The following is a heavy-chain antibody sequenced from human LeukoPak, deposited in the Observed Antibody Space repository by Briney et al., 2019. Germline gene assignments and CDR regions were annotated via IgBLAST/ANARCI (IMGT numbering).Heavy chain of an antibody. Sequence: GGSLRLPCAASGFTSSNSAMSWVRQAPGKGLEWVSTISGGGAGTYYADSVKGRFTISRDNSKNTLYLQMNSLRAEDTAVYYCAKDLRVGVSAAALGDYWGQGTLVTVSS. CDR2: ISGGGAGT. D-gene: IGHD2-2*01. J-gene: IGHJ4*02. CDR1: GFTSSNSA. V-gene: IGHV3-23*01. CDR3: AKDLRVGVSAAALGDY.